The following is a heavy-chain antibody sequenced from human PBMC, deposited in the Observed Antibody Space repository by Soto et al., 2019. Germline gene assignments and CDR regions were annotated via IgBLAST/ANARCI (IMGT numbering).Heavy chain of an antibody. Sequence: EVQLLESGGDLVQPGGSPRLSCAASGFTFSNYAMSWVRQAPGKGLEWVSSLSGSSSHIYYADSVKGRFTISRDNSKNTLYLQMNGLRAEDTAVYYCAKDGYSGYGYYFDYWGQGTLVTVSS. CDR2: LSGSSSHI. J-gene: IGHJ4*02. CDR1: GFTFSNYA. V-gene: IGHV3-23*01. CDR3: AKDGYSGYGYYFDY. D-gene: IGHD5-12*01.